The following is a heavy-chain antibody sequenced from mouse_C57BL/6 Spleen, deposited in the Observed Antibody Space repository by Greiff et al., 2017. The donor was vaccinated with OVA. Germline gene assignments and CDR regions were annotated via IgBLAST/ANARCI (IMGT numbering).Heavy chain of an antibody. CDR3: AIEYYYGSSYDFDY. CDR1: GYTFTSYW. Sequence: QVQLQQPGAELVKPGASVKVSCKASGYTFTSYWMHWVKQRPGQGLEWIGRIHPSDGDTNYNQKFKGKATLTVDKSSSTAYMQLSSLTSEDSAADYCAIEYYYGSSYDFDYWGQGTTLTVSA. V-gene: IGHV1-74*01. J-gene: IGHJ2*01. D-gene: IGHD1-1*01. CDR2: IHPSDGDT.